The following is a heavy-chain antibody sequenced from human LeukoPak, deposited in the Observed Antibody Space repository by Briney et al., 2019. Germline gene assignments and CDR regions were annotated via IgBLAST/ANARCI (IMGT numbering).Heavy chain of an antibody. Sequence: GGSLRLSCATSGFTFSSYDMHWVRQSTGKGLEWVSAIGTAGDTYYPGSVKGRFTISRENVRNSLYLQMNSLRAGDTAVYYCARATHGYGDQFDYWGQGTLVTVSS. J-gene: IGHJ4*02. CDR1: GFTFSSYD. V-gene: IGHV3-13*01. CDR3: ARATHGYGDQFDY. D-gene: IGHD4-17*01. CDR2: IGTAGDT.